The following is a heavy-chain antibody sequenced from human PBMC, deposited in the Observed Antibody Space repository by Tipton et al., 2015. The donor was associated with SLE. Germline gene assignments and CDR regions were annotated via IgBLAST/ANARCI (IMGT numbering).Heavy chain of an antibody. J-gene: IGHJ4*02. CDR2: IYYSGST. CDR3: ARRLGSSGFDY. D-gene: IGHD3-22*01. V-gene: IGHV4-59*08. CDR1: GGSISSYY. Sequence: TLSLTCTVSGGSISSYYWSWIRQPPGKGLEWIGYIYYSGSTNYNPPLKGRVTISVDTSKNQFSLKLSSVTAADTAVYYCARRLGSSGFDYWGQGTLVTVSS.